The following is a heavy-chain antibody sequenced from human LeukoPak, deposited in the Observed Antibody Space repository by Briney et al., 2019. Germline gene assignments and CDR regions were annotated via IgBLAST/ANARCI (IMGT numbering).Heavy chain of an antibody. Sequence: GGSLRLSCAASGFTFTSYWMHWVRQAPGKGLVWVSRINSGGSSTSYADSVKGRFTISRDNAKNTLYLQMSSLRAEDTAVYYCARGVLGLYYYYGMDVWGQGTTVTVSS. CDR1: GFTFTSYW. CDR2: INSGGSST. D-gene: IGHD7-27*01. CDR3: ARGVLGLYYYYGMDV. J-gene: IGHJ6*02. V-gene: IGHV3-74*01.